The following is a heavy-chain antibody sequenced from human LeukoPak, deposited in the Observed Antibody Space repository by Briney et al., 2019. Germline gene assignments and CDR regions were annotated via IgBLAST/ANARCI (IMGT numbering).Heavy chain of an antibody. J-gene: IGHJ4*02. CDR1: GFTFSSYW. CDR2: ISYDGSNK. Sequence: GGSLRLSCAASGFTFSSYWMSWVRLAPGKGLEWVAVISYDGSNKYYADSVKGRFTISRDNSKNTLYLQMNSLRAEDTAVYYCAKGYYGSGSYYNKPTESFDYWGQGTLVTVSS. V-gene: IGHV3-30*18. D-gene: IGHD3-10*01. CDR3: AKGYYGSGSYYNKPTESFDY.